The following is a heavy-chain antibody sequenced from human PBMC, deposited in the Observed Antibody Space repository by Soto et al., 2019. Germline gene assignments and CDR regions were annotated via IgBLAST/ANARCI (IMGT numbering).Heavy chain of an antibody. Sequence: ETLSLTCTVSGGSISSYYWSWIRQPPGKGLEWIGYIYYSGSTNYNPSLKSRVTISVDTSKNQFSLKLSSVTAADTAVYYCARRTGVDAFDIWGQGTMVTVSS. V-gene: IGHV4-59*01. J-gene: IGHJ3*02. CDR2: IYYSGST. CDR1: GGSISSYY. CDR3: ARRTGVDAFDI.